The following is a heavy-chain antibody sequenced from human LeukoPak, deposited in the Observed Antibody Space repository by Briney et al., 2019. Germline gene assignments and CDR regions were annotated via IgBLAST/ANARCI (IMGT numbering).Heavy chain of an antibody. CDR2: IYYTGST. CDR3: ARQRYQLDY. V-gene: IGHV4-59*01. J-gene: IGHJ4*02. CDR1: GGSISSYY. Sequence: SETLSLACTVSGGSISSYYWSWVRQPPGKGLEWIGYIYYTGSTNYNPSLKSRVTISVDTSKNQFSLKLTSVTAADTAVYYCARQRYQLDYWGQGTLVTVS. D-gene: IGHD2-2*01.